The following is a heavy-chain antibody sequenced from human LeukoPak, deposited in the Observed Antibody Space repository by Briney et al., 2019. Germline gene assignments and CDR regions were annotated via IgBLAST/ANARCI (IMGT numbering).Heavy chain of an antibody. D-gene: IGHD6-19*01. CDR2: IGCSGATK. Sequence: PGESLRLSCAASGFTVSSYAMSWVRQAPGKGLEWVSVIGCSGATKYYADPVKGRINISGDNTNNSVYLQMTSLTAEDAVVYYGAKRTTESSGCYSFDHWGQGTLVTVSS. CDR1: GFTVSSYA. J-gene: IGHJ4*02. V-gene: IGHV3-23*01. CDR3: AKRTTESSGCYSFDH.